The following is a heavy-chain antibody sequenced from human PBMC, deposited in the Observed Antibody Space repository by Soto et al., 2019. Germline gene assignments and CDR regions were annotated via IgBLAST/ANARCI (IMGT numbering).Heavy chain of an antibody. V-gene: IGHV4-34*01. Sequence: SETLSLTCAVYGGSFSGYYWSWIRQPPGKGLEWIGEINHSGSTNYNPSLKSRVTISVDTSKNQFSLKLSSVTAADTAVYYCARGSLRYFDLWGRGTLVTVSS. CDR1: GGSFSGYY. J-gene: IGHJ2*01. CDR3: ARGSLRYFDL. CDR2: INHSGST.